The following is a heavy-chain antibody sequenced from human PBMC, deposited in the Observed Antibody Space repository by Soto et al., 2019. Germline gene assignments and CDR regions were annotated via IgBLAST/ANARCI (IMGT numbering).Heavy chain of an antibody. CDR2: IYHSGST. Sequence: SETLSLTCAVSGGSISSGGYSWSWIRQPPGKGLEWIGYIYHSGSTYYNPSLKSRVTISVDRSKNQFSLKLSSVTAADTAVYYCARGGPYCGGDCYSAIWFDPWGQGTLVTVSS. CDR3: ARGGPYCGGDCYSAIWFDP. D-gene: IGHD2-21*02. V-gene: IGHV4-30-2*01. CDR1: GGSISSGGYS. J-gene: IGHJ5*02.